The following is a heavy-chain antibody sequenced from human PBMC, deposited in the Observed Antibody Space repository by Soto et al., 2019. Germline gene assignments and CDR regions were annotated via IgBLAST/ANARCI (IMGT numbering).Heavy chain of an antibody. V-gene: IGHV3-30*18. J-gene: IGHJ3*02. CDR2: ISYDGSNK. CDR3: AKDRFDYYDSSGYYLDAFDI. Sequence: QVQLVESGGGVVQPGRSLRLSCAASGFTFSSYGMHWVRQAPGKGLEWVAVISYDGSNKYYADSVKGRFTISRDTSKNTLYLQMNSLRAEETAVYYCAKDRFDYYDSSGYYLDAFDIWGQGTMVTVSS. D-gene: IGHD3-22*01. CDR1: GFTFSSYG.